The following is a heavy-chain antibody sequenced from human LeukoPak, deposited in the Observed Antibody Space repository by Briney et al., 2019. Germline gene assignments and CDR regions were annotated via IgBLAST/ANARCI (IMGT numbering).Heavy chain of an antibody. CDR2: IYYSGST. J-gene: IGHJ6*02. Sequence: PSETLSLTCTVSGGSISSYYWSWIRQPPGKGLEWIGYIYYSGSTNYNPSLKSRVTISVDTSKNQFSLKLSSVTAADTAVYYCARSGPGDCSSTSCRDYYYYGMDVWGQGTTVTVSS. CDR1: GGSISSYY. D-gene: IGHD2-2*01. V-gene: IGHV4-59*01. CDR3: ARSGPGDCSSTSCRDYYYYGMDV.